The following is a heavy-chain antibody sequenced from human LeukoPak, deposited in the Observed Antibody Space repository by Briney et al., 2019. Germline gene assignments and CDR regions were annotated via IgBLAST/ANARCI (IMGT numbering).Heavy chain of an antibody. CDR2: ISYDGSNK. D-gene: IGHD3-9*01. Sequence: GRSLRLSCAASGFTFSSYAMHWVRQAPGKGLEWVAVISYDGSNKYYADSVKGRFTISRDNSKNTLYLQMNSLRAEDTAVYYCATGANVLRYFDWLFTPAYYWGQGTLVTVSS. J-gene: IGHJ4*02. CDR1: GFTFSSYA. CDR3: ATGANVLRYFDWLFTPAYY. V-gene: IGHV3-30*04.